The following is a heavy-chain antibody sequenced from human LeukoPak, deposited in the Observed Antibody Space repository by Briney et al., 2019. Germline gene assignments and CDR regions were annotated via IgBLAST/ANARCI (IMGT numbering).Heavy chain of an antibody. Sequence: GGSLRLSCAASGFTFSSYAMHWVRQAPGKGLEWVAVISYDGSNKYYADSVKGRFTISRDNSKNTLYLQVNSLRAEDTAVYYCAVEYSSSETFDYWGQGTLVTVSS. CDR3: AVEYSSSETFDY. V-gene: IGHV3-30-3*01. CDR1: GFTFSSYA. CDR2: ISYDGSNK. J-gene: IGHJ4*02. D-gene: IGHD6-6*01.